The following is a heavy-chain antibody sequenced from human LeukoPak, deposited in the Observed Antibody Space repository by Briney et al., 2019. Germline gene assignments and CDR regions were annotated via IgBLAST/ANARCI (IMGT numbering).Heavy chain of an antibody. CDR1: GFTFSSYG. Sequence: GGSLRLSCAASGFTFSSYGMHWVRQAPGKGLEWVSSIGTSDSTVYYAGSVKGRFTISRDNAKNSVYLQMNSLKAEDTAVYYCARELITADFDYWGQGTVVTVSP. CDR2: IGTSDSTV. J-gene: IGHJ4*02. D-gene: IGHD1-14*01. CDR3: ARELITADFDY. V-gene: IGHV3-48*01.